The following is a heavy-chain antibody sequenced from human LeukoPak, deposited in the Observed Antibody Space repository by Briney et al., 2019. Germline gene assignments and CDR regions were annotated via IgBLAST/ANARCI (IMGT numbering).Heavy chain of an antibody. CDR2: ISSSSSYI. D-gene: IGHD1-26*01. CDR1: GFTFSSYS. Sequence: GGSLRLSCAASGFTFSSYSMNWVRQAPGKGLEWVSSISSSSSYIYYADSVKGRFTISRDNAKNSLYLQMNSLRAEDTAVYYCARDQVVGAPGAFDIWGQGTMVTVSS. J-gene: IGHJ3*02. CDR3: ARDQVVGAPGAFDI. V-gene: IGHV3-21*04.